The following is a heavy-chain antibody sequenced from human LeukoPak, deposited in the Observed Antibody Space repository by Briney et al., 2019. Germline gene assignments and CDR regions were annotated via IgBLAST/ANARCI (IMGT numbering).Heavy chain of an antibody. CDR1: GFTFSDYY. D-gene: IGHD2-8*01. V-gene: IGHV3-11*04. CDR3: ARDRIVLMVYANQDYYYMDV. Sequence: PGGSLRLSCAASGFTFSDYYMSWIRQAPGKGLEWVSYISSSGSTIYYADSVKGRFTISRDNAKNSLYLQMNSLRAEDTAVYYCARDRIVLMVYANQDYYYMDVWGKGTTVTVSS. CDR2: ISSSGSTI. J-gene: IGHJ6*03.